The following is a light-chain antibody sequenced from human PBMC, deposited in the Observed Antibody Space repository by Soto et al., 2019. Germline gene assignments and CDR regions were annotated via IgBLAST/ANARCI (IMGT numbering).Light chain of an antibody. Sequence: DIQMTQSPSTVSASVGDGVTITCRASQSISTWLAWYQQKPGKAPNLLIYDASTLESGGPSGFSCSGSGTEFTLTISSLQHDDSATYYCQQYNSYPYTFGQGTKLEIK. CDR3: QQYNSYPYT. CDR1: QSISTW. V-gene: IGKV1-5*01. CDR2: DAS. J-gene: IGKJ2*01.